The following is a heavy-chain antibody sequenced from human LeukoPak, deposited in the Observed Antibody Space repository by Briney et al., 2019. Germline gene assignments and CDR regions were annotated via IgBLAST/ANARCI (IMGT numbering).Heavy chain of an antibody. J-gene: IGHJ4*02. V-gene: IGHV3-21*01. CDR1: GFTFSSYS. CDR2: ISSSSSYI. D-gene: IGHD3-22*01. CDR3: ARDEYSSGYYNDY. Sequence: GGSLRLSCAASGFTFSSYSMNWVRQAPGKGLEWVSSISSSSSYIYYADSVKGRFTISRDNAKNSLYLQMNSLRAEDTAVYYCARDEYSSGYYNDYRGQGTLVTVSS.